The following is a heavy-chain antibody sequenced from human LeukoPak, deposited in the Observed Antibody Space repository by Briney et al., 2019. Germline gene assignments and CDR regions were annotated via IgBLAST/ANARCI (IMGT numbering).Heavy chain of an antibody. CDR3: AKDLVRWAFDI. Sequence: GGSLRLSCAASRFTFSSYAMSWVRRAPGKGLEWVSAISADGGSTYYADSVKGRFTISRDNSKNTLYLQMNSLRAEDTAVYYCAKDLVRWAFDIWGQGTMVTVFS. V-gene: IGHV3-23*01. J-gene: IGHJ3*02. CDR2: ISADGGST. D-gene: IGHD4-23*01. CDR1: RFTFSSYA.